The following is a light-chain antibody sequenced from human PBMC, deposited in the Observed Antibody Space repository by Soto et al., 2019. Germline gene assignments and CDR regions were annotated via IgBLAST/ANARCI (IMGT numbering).Light chain of an antibody. CDR1: QSVSNNY. Sequence: EIVLTQSPGTLSLSPGERGILSCRASQSVSNNYLAWYQQKPGQAPRLLIYGAYTRVTGIPDRFSGSGSGTDFTLTISSLEPEDFAVYYCQQYGSSPLTFGPGTKVDIK. CDR2: GAY. CDR3: QQYGSSPLT. J-gene: IGKJ3*01. V-gene: IGKV3-20*01.